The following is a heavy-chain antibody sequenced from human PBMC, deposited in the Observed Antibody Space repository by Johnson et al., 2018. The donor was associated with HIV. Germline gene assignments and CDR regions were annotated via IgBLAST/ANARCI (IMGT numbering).Heavy chain of an antibody. V-gene: IGHV3-11*04. CDR1: GITFSDYY. J-gene: IGHJ3*02. CDR2: ISVIGTSI. D-gene: IGHD2-8*01. Sequence: QVQVVESGGGLVKPGGSLRLSCVASGITFSDYYLSWIRQAPGKGLAWVSYISVIGTSIYYAVSVKGRFIISRDNAKNSLYLQMNSLGVADTAVYFCATGLGFNYATDTFAIWGQGTMGTVSS. CDR3: ATGLGFNYATDTFAI.